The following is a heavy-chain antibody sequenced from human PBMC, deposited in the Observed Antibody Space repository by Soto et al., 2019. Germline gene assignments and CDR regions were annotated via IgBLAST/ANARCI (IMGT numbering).Heavy chain of an antibody. CDR2: INPKSGGT. CDR1: AYTFTGYV. CDR3: ARGSHGDYVGAALGY. D-gene: IGHD4-17*01. V-gene: IGHV1-2*04. J-gene: IGHJ4*02. Sequence: QVQRVQSGAEVKKPGASVKVSCKASAYTFTGYVVQWVRQAPGQGLEWMGWINPKSGGTNYAQKFQGWVSMTSDTSISTVYMEMNRLRSDDTAVYYCARGSHGDYVGAALGYWGQGTLVTVSS.